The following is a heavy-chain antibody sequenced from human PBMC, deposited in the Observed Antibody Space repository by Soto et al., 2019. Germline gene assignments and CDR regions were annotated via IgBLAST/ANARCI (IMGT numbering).Heavy chain of an antibody. CDR2: ISSNGGST. Sequence: GGSLRLSCSAPGFTFSSYAMHWVRQAPGKGLEYVSAISSNGGSTYYADSVKGRFTISRDNSKNTLYLQMSSLRAEDTAVYYCVKSTAAGPDLYYFDYWGQGTLVTVSS. D-gene: IGHD6-13*01. CDR3: VKSTAAGPDLYYFDY. CDR1: GFTFSSYA. V-gene: IGHV3-64D*08. J-gene: IGHJ4*02.